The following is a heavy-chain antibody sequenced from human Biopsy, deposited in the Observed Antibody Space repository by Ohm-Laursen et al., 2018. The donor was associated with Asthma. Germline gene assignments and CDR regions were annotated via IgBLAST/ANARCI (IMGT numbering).Heavy chain of an antibody. CDR2: IFPGDPDT. D-gene: IGHD3-10*01. V-gene: IGHV5-51*01. CDR3: ARLPYGSGSFFDF. Sequence: GESLKISCKASGYIFANYWIGWVRQMPGKGLEWLGIIFPGDPDTIYSPSSQGQVTISADKSISTAYLQWSSLKASDTAIYYCARLPYGSGSFFDFWGQGTLVTVAS. J-gene: IGHJ4*02. CDR1: GYIFANYW.